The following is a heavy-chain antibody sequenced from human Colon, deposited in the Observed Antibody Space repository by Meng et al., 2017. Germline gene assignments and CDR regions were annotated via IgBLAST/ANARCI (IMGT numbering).Heavy chain of an antibody. Sequence: QVKLVQSGSELKKPGASVKISCKASGYTFSNYGIHWVRQAPGQGLQWMGWINSYSGNPTYAQGFTGRFVFSLDTSVSTAFLQINNLETEDTAVYYCARVPLSVVVVAASFDYWGQGTLVTVSS. CDR2: INSYSGNP. D-gene: IGHD2-15*01. J-gene: IGHJ4*02. CDR1: GYTFSNYG. V-gene: IGHV7-4-1*02. CDR3: ARVPLSVVVVAASFDY.